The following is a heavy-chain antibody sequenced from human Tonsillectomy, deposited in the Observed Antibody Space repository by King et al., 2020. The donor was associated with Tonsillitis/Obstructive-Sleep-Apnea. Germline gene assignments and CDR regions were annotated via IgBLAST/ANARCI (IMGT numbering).Heavy chain of an antibody. Sequence: VQLVESGAEVKKPGASVMVSCKASGYTFTRYYIHWVQQARGQGLEWMGIINPSDGITTYAQKFQGRVTMTRDTSTSTVNMILSSLRSEDTAVYYCARDDVVARYIDSWGQGTLVTVSS. CDR2: INPSDGIT. J-gene: IGHJ4*02. V-gene: IGHV1-46*01. D-gene: IGHD5-12*01. CDR1: GYTFTRYY. CDR3: ARDDVVARYIDS.